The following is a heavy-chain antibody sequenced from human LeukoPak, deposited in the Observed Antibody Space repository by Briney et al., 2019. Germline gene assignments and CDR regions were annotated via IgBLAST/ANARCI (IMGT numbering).Heavy chain of an antibody. CDR1: GFTFCSYS. CDR3: ARGAYGTPPTFFDY. Sequence: GVSLTLSCAPSGFTFCSYSMNCVRHAPEKGLEWVSSISSSSSYIYYADSVKGRFTISRDHAKNSLYLQMNSLRGEDTAFYYCARGAYGTPPTFFDYWGQGTLVTVSS. J-gene: IGHJ4*02. D-gene: IGHD2/OR15-2a*01. CDR2: ISSSSSYI. V-gene: IGHV3-21*01.